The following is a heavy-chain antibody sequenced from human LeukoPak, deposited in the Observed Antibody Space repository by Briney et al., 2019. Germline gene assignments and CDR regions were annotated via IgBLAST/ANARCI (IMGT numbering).Heavy chain of an antibody. Sequence: GGSLRLSCAASGFTFSTYWMDWVRQAPGKGLVWVSRISTDGSVTAYADSVKGRFTISRDNAENTLYLQMNSLRAEDTAVYYCTSPKAAARNQAFDIWGQGTMVTVSS. D-gene: IGHD6-13*01. CDR3: TSPKAAARNQAFDI. CDR2: ISTDGSVT. V-gene: IGHV3-74*01. J-gene: IGHJ3*02. CDR1: GFTFSTYW.